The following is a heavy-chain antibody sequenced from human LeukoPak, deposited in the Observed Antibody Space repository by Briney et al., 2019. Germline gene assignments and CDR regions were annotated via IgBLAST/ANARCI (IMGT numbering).Heavy chain of an antibody. J-gene: IGHJ4*02. CDR1: GGSFSGYY. Sequence: PETLSLTCAVYGGSFSGYYWSWIRQPPGKGLEWIGEINHSGSTNYNPSLKSRVTISVDTSKNQFSLKLRSVTAADTAVYYCARVTGYVIEDNFDYWGQGTLVTVSS. V-gene: IGHV4-34*01. CDR3: ARVTGYVIEDNFDY. CDR2: INHSGST. D-gene: IGHD2-15*01.